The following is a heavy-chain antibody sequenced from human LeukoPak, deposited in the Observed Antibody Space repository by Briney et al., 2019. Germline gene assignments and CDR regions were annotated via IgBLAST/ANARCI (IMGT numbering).Heavy chain of an antibody. V-gene: IGHV3-74*01. J-gene: IGHJ6*02. D-gene: IGHD1-1*01. CDR1: GFTFNNYW. CDR3: ARRGTGHGMDV. CDR2: INNDGSSA. Sequence: GGSLRLSCAASGFTFNNYWIHWVRQVPGKGLVWVSRINNDGSSASYVDSVKGRFTISRDNAKNTLFLQMNSLRAEDTAVCYCARRGTGHGMDVWGQGTTVIVSS.